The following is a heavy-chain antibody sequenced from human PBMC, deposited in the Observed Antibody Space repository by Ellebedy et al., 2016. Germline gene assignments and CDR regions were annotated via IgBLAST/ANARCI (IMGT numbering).Heavy chain of an antibody. J-gene: IGHJ4*02. CDR1: GGSISSGGFY. CDR3: ARGSYFDY. CDR2: IYYSGST. Sequence: SETLSLTCTVSGGSISSGGFYWSWIRQLPGTGLEWIGYIYYSGSTHYNPSLKSRVTISVDTSKNQFSLKLSSVTAADTAVYYCARGSYFDYWGQGTLVTVSS. V-gene: IGHV4-31*03.